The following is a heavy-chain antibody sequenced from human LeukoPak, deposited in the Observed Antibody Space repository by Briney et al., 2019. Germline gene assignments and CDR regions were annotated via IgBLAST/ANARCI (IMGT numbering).Heavy chain of an antibody. CDR2: TRNEANIYTT. Sequence: GGSLKLSCAASGFIFSDHYMDWVRQAPGKGLEWVGRTRNEANIYTTKYAASVKGRFTISRDDSKNSLYLQMNSLKTEDTAVYYCASPVGATTVRAFDIWGQGTMVTVSS. V-gene: IGHV3-72*01. CDR3: ASPVGATTVRAFDI. CDR1: GFIFSDHY. D-gene: IGHD1-26*01. J-gene: IGHJ3*02.